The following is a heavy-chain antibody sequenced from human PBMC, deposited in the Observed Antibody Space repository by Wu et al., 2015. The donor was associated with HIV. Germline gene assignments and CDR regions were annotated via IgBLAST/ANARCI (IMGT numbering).Heavy chain of an antibody. CDR1: GGTFSSYA. D-gene: IGHD2-2*01. V-gene: IGHV1-69*13. J-gene: IGHJ6*02. CDR3: THCSSTSCYQDNYGMDV. Sequence: QVQLVQSGAEVKKPGSSVKVSCKASGGTFSSYAITWVRQAPGQGLEWMGRIIPIFGTTNYAQKFQGRVTITADESTRTAYMELSSLRSEDTAVYYCTHCSSTSCYQDNYGMDVWGQGTTVTGLL. CDR2: IIPIFGTT.